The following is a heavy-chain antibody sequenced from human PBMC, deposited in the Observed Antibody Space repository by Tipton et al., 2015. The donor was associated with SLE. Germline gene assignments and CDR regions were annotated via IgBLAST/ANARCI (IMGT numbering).Heavy chain of an antibody. CDR2: ISSTTNTI. CDR1: GFTFTSYS. Sequence: SLRLSCAASGFTFTSYSMNWVRQAPGKGLEWISYISSTTNTIYYADSVKGRFTISRDNSKNTLYLQMNSLRVEDTAVYHCAKGRRITIFGVVGEAFDLWGQGTMVSVSS. D-gene: IGHD3-3*01. CDR3: AKGRRITIFGVVGEAFDL. J-gene: IGHJ3*01. V-gene: IGHV3-48*04.